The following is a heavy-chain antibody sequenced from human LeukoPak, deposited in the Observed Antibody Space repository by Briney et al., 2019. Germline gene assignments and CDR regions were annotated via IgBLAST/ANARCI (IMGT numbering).Heavy chain of an antibody. Sequence: SETLSLTCAVYGGSLSGYYWSWIRQPPGKGLEWTGEINHSGSTYYNPSLKSRVTISVDTSKNQFSLKLSSVTAADTAVYYCARDPYYHDNRGYRNNWCDPWGQGTLVTVSS. CDR2: INHSGST. CDR3: ARDPYYHDNRGYRNNWCDP. J-gene: IGHJ5*02. V-gene: IGHV4-34*01. CDR1: GGSLSGYY. D-gene: IGHD3-22*01.